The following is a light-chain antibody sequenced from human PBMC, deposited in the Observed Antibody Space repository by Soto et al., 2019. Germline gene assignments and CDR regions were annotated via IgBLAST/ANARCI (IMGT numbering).Light chain of an antibody. CDR2: DAS. J-gene: IGKJ5*01. CDR1: QSVSSNY. Sequence: EIVLTQSPGILSLSPGERATLSCRASQSVSSNYLVWFQQKPGQAPRLVIYDASTRATGIPDRFSGSGSGTDFTLTISGLEPEDFATYYCQGLNDYPITFGQGTRLEIK. V-gene: IGKV3-20*01. CDR3: QGLNDYPIT.